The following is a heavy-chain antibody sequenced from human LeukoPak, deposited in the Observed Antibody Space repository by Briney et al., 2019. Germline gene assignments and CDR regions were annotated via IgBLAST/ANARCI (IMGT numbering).Heavy chain of an antibody. D-gene: IGHD3-16*02. CDR1: GGSISSYY. CDR2: INHSGST. V-gene: IGHV4-34*01. CDR3: ARGYDYVWGSYRLDY. Sequence: SETLSLTCTVSGGSISSYYWSWIRQPPGKGLEWIGEINHSGSTNYNPSLKSRVTISVDTSKNQFSLKLSSVTAADTAVYYCARGYDYVWGSYRLDYWGQGTLVTVSS. J-gene: IGHJ4*02.